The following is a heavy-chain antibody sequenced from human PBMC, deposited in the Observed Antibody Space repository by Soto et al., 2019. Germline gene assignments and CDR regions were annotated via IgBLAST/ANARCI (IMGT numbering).Heavy chain of an antibody. J-gene: IGHJ4*02. D-gene: IGHD2-15*01. V-gene: IGHV4-34*01. CDR2: INHSGST. CDR3: ARVLYCSGGSCYRRYYYFDY. CDR1: GGSFSGYY. Sequence: QVQLQQWGAGLLKPSETLSLTCAVYGGSFSGYYWSWIRQPPGKGLEWIGEINHSGSTNYNPSLKSRVTISVDTSENQFSLKLSSVTAADTAVYYCARVLYCSGGSCYRRYYYFDYWGQGTLVTVSS.